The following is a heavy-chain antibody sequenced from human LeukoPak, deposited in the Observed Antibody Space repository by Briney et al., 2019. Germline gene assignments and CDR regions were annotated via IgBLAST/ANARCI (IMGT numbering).Heavy chain of an antibody. CDR2: IYHSGST. CDR1: GGSISSGGYS. J-gene: IGHJ4*02. D-gene: IGHD1-26*01. CDR3: ASLLRTYSGSYYFDY. Sequence: SETLSLTCAVSGGSISSGGYSWSWIRQPPGKGLEWIGYIYHSGSTYYNPSLKSRVTISVDTSKNQFSLKLSSVTAADTAVYYCASLLRTYSGSYYFDYWGQGTLVTVSS. V-gene: IGHV4-30-2*02.